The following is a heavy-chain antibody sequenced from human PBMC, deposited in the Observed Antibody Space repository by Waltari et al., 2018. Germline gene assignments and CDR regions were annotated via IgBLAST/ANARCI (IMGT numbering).Heavy chain of an antibody. Sequence: QVQLQESGPGLVKPSETLSLTCPVSGGSVSSYYWSWIRQPPGKGLEWIGHIYYSGSTNYNPSLKSRVIISIDSSRNQFSLKVTSVTAADTAVYYCARDPKSAFDIWGQGTLVTVSA. V-gene: IGHV4-59*02. CDR1: GGSVSSYY. CDR2: IYYSGST. J-gene: IGHJ3*02. CDR3: ARDPKSAFDI.